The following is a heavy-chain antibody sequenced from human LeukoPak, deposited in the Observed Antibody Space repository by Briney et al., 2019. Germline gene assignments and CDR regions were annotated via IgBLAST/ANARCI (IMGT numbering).Heavy chain of an antibody. V-gene: IGHV4-4*07. CDR1: GGSITSDY. D-gene: IGHD4/OR15-4a*01. J-gene: IGHJ5*02. Sequence: ASETLSLTCTVSGGSITSDYWSWIRQPAGKGLEWIGRIFTSGSTTYNPSLKSRDTMSLDTSKNQFFLKLSSVTAADTAAYFCSRGGANDLWGQGTLVTVSS. CDR2: IFTSGST. CDR3: SRGGANDL.